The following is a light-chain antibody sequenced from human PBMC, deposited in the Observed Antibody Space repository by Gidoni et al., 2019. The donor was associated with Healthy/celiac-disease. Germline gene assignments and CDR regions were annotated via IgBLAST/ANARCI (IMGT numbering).Light chain of an antibody. CDR1: QSVSSSY. J-gene: IGKJ2*01. CDR2: GAS. V-gene: IGKV3-20*01. Sequence: EMVLTQSPGTLSLSPGERATLSCRASQSVSSSYLAWYQQKPGQAPRLLLYGASSRATGNPDRFSGSGSGTDFTLTISRLEPEDFAVYYCQQYGSSPPRYTFGQGTKLEIK. CDR3: QQYGSSPPRYT.